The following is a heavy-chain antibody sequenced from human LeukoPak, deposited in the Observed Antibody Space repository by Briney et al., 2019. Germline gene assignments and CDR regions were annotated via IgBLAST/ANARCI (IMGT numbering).Heavy chain of an antibody. CDR1: GGSISSSSYY. Sequence: PSETLPLTCTVSGGSISSSSYYWSWIRQPAGKGLEWIGCIYTSGSTNYNPSLKSRVTMSVDTSKNQFSLKLSSVTAADTAVYYCARVFWSGYSHAFDIWGQGTMVTVSS. V-gene: IGHV4-61*02. D-gene: IGHD3-3*01. J-gene: IGHJ3*02. CDR3: ARVFWSGYSHAFDI. CDR2: IYTSGST.